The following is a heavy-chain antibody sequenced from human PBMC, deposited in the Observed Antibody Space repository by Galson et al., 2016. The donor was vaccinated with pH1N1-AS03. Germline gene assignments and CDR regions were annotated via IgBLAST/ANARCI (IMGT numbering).Heavy chain of an antibody. Sequence: SLRLSCAASGFPFSSYWMHWVRQAPGKGLVWVSRSTTDGSGTTYADSVKGRFTISRDNAKNTLSLQMNSLRAEDTAVYYCARGIGSRIAVGLDFWGPGTLVTVSS. V-gene: IGHV3-74*01. J-gene: IGHJ4*02. CDR3: ARGIGSRIAVGLDF. CDR2: STTDGSGT. D-gene: IGHD6-19*01. CDR1: GFPFSSYW.